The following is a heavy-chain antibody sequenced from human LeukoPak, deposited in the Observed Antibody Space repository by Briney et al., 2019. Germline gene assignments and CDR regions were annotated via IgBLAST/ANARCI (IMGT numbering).Heavy chain of an antibody. Sequence: SETLSLTCTVSGGSISSYYWSWIRQPPGKGLEWIGRIYTSGSTNYNPSLKSQVTISVDTSKNQFSLKLSSVTAADTAVYYCARDREDCASSSCFWRWFDPWGQGILVTVSS. CDR2: IYTSGST. D-gene: IGHD2-2*01. J-gene: IGHJ5*02. CDR3: ARDREDCASSSCFWRWFDP. V-gene: IGHV4-4*08. CDR1: GGSISSYY.